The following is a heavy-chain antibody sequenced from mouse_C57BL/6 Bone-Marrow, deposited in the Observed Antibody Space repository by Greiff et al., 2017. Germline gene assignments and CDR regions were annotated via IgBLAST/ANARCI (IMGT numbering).Heavy chain of an antibody. Sequence: QVQLQQPGAELVRPGTSVKLSCKASGYTFTSYWMHWVKQRPGQGLEWIGVIDPSDSYPNYNQKFKGKATLTVDTSSSTAYMQLSSLTSEDSAVYYCAFNWDYFDYWGQGTTLTVSS. D-gene: IGHD4-1*01. CDR1: GYTFTSYW. V-gene: IGHV1-59*01. CDR3: AFNWDYFDY. J-gene: IGHJ2*01. CDR2: IDPSDSYP.